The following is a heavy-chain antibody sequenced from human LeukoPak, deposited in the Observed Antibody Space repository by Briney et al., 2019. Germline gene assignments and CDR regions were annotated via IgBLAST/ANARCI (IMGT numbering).Heavy chain of an antibody. CDR1: GGSITTSTYY. CDR3: ARHADAFDI. Sequence: SETLSLTCTVSGGSITTSTYYWGWIRQPPGKGLEWIGTVYYSGYTYYNPSLESRVTIFVDTSKNQFSLKLSSVTAADTAVYYCARHADAFDIWGQGTMVTVSS. V-gene: IGHV4-39*01. CDR2: VYYSGYT. J-gene: IGHJ3*02.